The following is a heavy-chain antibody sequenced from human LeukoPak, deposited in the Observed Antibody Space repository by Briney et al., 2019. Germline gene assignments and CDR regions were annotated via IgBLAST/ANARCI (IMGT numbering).Heavy chain of an antibody. J-gene: IGHJ4*02. CDR3: ARLSTARKTTVTTDFDY. D-gene: IGHD4-17*01. CDR1: GYSFTSNW. CDR2: IYPGDSDT. Sequence: PGESLKISCKGSGYSFTSNWIAWVRQMPGEGLEWMGLIYPGDSDTRYSPSFQGQVTISADKSISTAYLQWSSLKASDTAMYYCARLSTARKTTVTTDFDYWGQGTLVTVSS. V-gene: IGHV5-51*01.